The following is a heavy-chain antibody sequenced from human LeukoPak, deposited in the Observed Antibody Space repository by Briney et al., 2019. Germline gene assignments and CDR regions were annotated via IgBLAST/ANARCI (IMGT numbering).Heavy chain of an antibody. CDR2: LSEGGDTA. V-gene: IGHV3-23*01. D-gene: IGHD5-18*01. CDR3: AFSPLGDNYGFPY. CDR1: GFTFSSYV. Sequence: PGRSLRLSCAGSGFTFSSYVMHWVRQAPGRGLEWVSSLSEGGDTAYYADSVKGRFTIYRDNSRDTLYLQVNSLRADDTALYYCAFSPLGDNYGFPYWGQGALVIASS. J-gene: IGHJ4*02.